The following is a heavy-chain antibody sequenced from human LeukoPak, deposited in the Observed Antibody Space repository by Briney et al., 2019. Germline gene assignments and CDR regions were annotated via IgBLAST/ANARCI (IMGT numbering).Heavy chain of an antibody. CDR3: AKDPSLSSRGWYSPDAFDI. CDR1: GFTFSSYA. CDR2: ISGSGGST. D-gene: IGHD6-19*01. V-gene: IGHV3-23*01. Sequence: GGSLRLSCAASGFTFSSYAMSWVRQAPGKGLEWVSAISGSGGSTYYADSVKGRFTISRDNSKNTLYLQMNSLRAEDTAVYYCAKDPSLSSRGWYSPDAFDIWGQGTMVTVSS. J-gene: IGHJ3*02.